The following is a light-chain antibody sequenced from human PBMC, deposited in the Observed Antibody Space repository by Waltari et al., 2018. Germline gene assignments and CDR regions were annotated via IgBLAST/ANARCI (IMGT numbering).Light chain of an antibody. J-gene: IGLJ1*01. CDR2: EVS. Sequence: QAALTQSPSVSGSPGQSVTISCTGTSSYIGGYNRVSWYQQHPGKAPKLMIYEVSKRPSGVSDRFSGSKSGNTASLTISGLQAEDEADYYCGSYASSNTYIFGAGTRLTVL. V-gene: IGLV2-14*01. CDR1: SSYIGGYNR. CDR3: GSYASSNTYI.